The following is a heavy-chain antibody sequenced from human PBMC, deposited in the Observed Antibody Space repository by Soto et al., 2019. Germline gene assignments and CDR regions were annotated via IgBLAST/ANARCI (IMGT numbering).Heavy chain of an antibody. V-gene: IGHV4-31*03. Sequence: SETLSLTCTISGDSIYSGGYYWGWIRQHPGKGLEWIGYIYYIGSAYYNPSLKSRVTISVDTSKNQFSLKLTSLTAEDTAIYYCARGKSGLNWFDPWGQGTLVTVSS. J-gene: IGHJ5*02. D-gene: IGHD5-12*01. CDR1: GDSIYSGGYY. CDR2: IYYIGSA. CDR3: ARGKSGLNWFDP.